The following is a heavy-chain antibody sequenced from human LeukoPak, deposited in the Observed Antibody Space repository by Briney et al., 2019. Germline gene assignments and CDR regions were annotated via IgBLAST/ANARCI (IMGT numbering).Heavy chain of an antibody. J-gene: IGHJ1*01. Sequence: PGGSLRLSCAASGFTFRSNWMNWLRQAPGKGLEWVAHVQPDGSAKIYADSVKGRFTISRDNAKDSVYLQMDSLRVEDTAVYYCARDFFGWSSLGHWGQGTLVTVSS. CDR1: GFTFRSNW. V-gene: IGHV3-7*01. CDR3: ARDFFGWSSLGH. CDR2: VQPDGSAK. D-gene: IGHD6-19*01.